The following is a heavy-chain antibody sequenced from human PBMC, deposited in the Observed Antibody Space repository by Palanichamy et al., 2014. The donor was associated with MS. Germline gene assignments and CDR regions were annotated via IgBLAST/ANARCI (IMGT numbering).Heavy chain of an antibody. CDR1: GYTFTSYG. J-gene: IGHJ3*02. Sequence: VQRGAVVELEVEERRGASVKVSCKASGYTFTSYGISWVRQAPGQGLEWMGWISAYNGNTNYAQKLQGRVTMTTDTSTGTAYMELRSLRSDDTAVYYCARAYPDAFDIWGQGTMVTVSS. CDR3: ARAYPDAFDI. V-gene: IGHV1-18*01. CDR2: ISAYNGNT.